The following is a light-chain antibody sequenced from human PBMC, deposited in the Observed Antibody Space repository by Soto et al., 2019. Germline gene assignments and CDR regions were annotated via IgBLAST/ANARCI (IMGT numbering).Light chain of an antibody. CDR1: NSDVGNYNY. CDR3: GSYTTSNTLV. Sequence: QSVLTQPASVSGSPGQSISISCTGTNSDVGNYNYVSWYQQHPGKAPKLMIYDVSNWPSGVSNRFSGFKSGNTASLTISGLQAEDEADYYCGSYTTSNTLVFGTGTKVTVL. CDR2: DVS. J-gene: IGLJ1*01. V-gene: IGLV2-14*01.